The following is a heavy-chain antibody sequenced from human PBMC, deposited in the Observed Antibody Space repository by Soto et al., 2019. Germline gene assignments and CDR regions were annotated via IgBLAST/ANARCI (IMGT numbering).Heavy chain of an antibody. V-gene: IGHV3-33*01. D-gene: IGHD2-2*01. CDR1: GFTFSSYG. CDR2: IWYDGSNK. J-gene: IGHJ3*02. Sequence: PGGSLRLSCAASGFTFSSYGMHWVRQAPGKGLEWVAVIWYDGSNKYYADSVKGRFTISRDNSKNTLYLQMNSLRAEDTAVYYCARDRASMALDIWGQGTMVTVSS. CDR3: ARDRASMALDI.